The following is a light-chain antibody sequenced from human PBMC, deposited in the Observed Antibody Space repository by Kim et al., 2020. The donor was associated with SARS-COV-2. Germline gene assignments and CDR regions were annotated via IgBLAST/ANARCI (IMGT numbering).Light chain of an antibody. CDR3: DESLNGGV. Sequence: QSVLTQPPSASGTPGQRVTISCSGSSSNIGRNTVNWYQHLPGTAPKFLIYSNNERPSGVPDRFSGSKSGTSASLAISGLQSEDEAYYYCDESLNGGVFGGGTQLTV. CDR1: SSNIGRNT. CDR2: SNN. J-gene: IGLJ3*02. V-gene: IGLV1-44*01.